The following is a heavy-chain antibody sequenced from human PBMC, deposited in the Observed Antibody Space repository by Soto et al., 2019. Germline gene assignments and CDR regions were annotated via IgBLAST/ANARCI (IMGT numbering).Heavy chain of an antibody. CDR2: ISYDGSNK. V-gene: IGHV3-30-3*01. D-gene: IGHD4-4*01. Sequence: GGSLRLGRAASGFTFSIYAVHWLRQAPGKGLEWVAVISYDGSNKYYADSVKGRFTISRDNSKNTLYLQMNSLRAEDTAVYYCARDYSRPIHPGGGLDVWGQGTTVTVSS. CDR1: GFTFSIYA. J-gene: IGHJ6*02. CDR3: ARDYSRPIHPGGGLDV.